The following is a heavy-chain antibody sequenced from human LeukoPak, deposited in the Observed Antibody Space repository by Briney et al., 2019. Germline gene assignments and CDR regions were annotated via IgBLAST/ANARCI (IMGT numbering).Heavy chain of an antibody. D-gene: IGHD6-19*01. V-gene: IGHV7-4-1*02. J-gene: IGHJ4*02. Sequence: ASVKVSCKASGYTFTSYAMNWVRQAPGQGLEWMGWINTNTGNPTYAQGFTGRFVFSLDTSVSTAYLQISSLKAEDTAVYYCARVPNSSGWYGYFDYWGQGTLVTVSS. CDR2: INTNTGNP. CDR3: ARVPNSSGWYGYFDY. CDR1: GYTFTSYA.